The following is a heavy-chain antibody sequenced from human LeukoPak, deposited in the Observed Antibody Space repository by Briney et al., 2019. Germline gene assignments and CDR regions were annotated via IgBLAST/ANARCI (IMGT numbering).Heavy chain of an antibody. Sequence: PGESLRLSCVASGISFKNTWMSWVRQAPGKGLEWISYIHSSGNYIFYAASVKGRFAVSRDNARNSLFLQMNNLRAEDTAIYYCAREYNSRATFDYWGQGTLVSVSS. CDR2: IHSSGNYI. J-gene: IGHJ4*02. CDR3: AREYNSRATFDY. V-gene: IGHV3-21*05. CDR1: GISFKNTW. D-gene: IGHD1-20*01.